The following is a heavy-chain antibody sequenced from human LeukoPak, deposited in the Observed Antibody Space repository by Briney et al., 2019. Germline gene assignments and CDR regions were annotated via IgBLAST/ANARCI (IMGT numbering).Heavy chain of an antibody. CDR3: AKLDTPSYGSDY. CDR2: ISWNSGSI. V-gene: IGHV3-9*01. Sequence: PGRSLRLSCAASGFTFDDYAMHWVRQAPGKGLEWVSGISWNSGSIGYADSVKGRFTISRDNSKNTLYLQMNSLRAEDTAVYYCAKLDTPSYGSDYWGQGTLVTVSS. D-gene: IGHD4-17*01. J-gene: IGHJ4*02. CDR1: GFTFDDYA.